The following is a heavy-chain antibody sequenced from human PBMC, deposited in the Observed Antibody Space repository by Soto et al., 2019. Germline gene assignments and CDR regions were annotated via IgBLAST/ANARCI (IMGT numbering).Heavy chain of an antibody. Sequence: SATLSPTCTFPGVSISRYSWSWIRQPPGKGLEYIGYIYYSGSTNYNPSLKSRVTISVDTSKKQFSLKLSSVTAADTAVYYCSRSLYSGSYTNWFDPWGQGTLVTVS. D-gene: IGHD1-26*01. J-gene: IGHJ5*02. V-gene: IGHV4-59*01. CDR1: GVSISRYS. CDR3: SRSLYSGSYTNWFDP. CDR2: IYYSGST.